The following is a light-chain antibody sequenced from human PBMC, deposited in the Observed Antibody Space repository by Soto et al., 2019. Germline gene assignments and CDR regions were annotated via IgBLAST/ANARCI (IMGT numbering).Light chain of an antibody. CDR2: EDT. CDR1: SSDVGSYNL. Sequence: QSALTQPASVSGSPGQSITISCTGTSSDVGSYNLVSWYQHHPGKAPKLMIYEDTKRPSGVSNRFSGSKSGNTASLTISGLQAEDEADYYCCSYAGSSTVLFGGGTKVTVL. V-gene: IGLV2-23*01. J-gene: IGLJ2*01. CDR3: CSYAGSSTVL.